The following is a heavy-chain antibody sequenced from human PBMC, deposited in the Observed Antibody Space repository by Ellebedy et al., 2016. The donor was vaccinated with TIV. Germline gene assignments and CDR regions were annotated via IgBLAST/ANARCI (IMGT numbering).Heavy chain of an antibody. D-gene: IGHD6-13*01. CDR2: ISPDSFNI. J-gene: IGHJ6*01. CDR1: GFTFSNYF. V-gene: IGHV3-48*02. CDR3: ARDCHRGYGMDV. Sequence: PGGSLRLSCATSGFTFSNYFMSWVRQAPGKGPEWVSYISPDSFNIHYGDSVKGRFTVSRDNAKTSLYLQISSLRDEDTAVYYCARDCHRGYGMDVWGQGTTVTVSS.